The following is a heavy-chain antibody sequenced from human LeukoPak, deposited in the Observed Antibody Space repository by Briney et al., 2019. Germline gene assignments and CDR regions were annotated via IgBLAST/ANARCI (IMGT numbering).Heavy chain of an antibody. CDR3: ARDQIPAAGRGAFDI. V-gene: IGHV4-59*01. CDR1: GGSISSYY. Sequence: SSETLSLTCTVSGGSISSYYWSWIRQPPGKGLEWIGYIYYSGSTNYNPSLKSRVTISVDTSKKQFSLKLSSVTAADTAVYYCARDQIPAAGRGAFDIWGQGTMVTVS. CDR2: IYYSGST. J-gene: IGHJ3*02. D-gene: IGHD6-13*01.